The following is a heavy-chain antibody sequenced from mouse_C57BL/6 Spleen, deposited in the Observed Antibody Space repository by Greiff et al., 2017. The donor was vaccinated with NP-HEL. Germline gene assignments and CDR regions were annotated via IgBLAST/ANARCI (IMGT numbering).Heavy chain of an antibody. CDR3: ASITTVVATDYAMDY. Sequence: QVQLQQSGAELVRPGTSVKVSCKASGYAFTNYLIEWVKQRPGQGLEWIGVINPGSGGTNYNEKFKGKATLTADKSSSTAYMQLSSLTSEDSAVYFCASITTVVATDYAMDYWGQGTSVTVSS. CDR2: INPGSGGT. J-gene: IGHJ4*01. V-gene: IGHV1-54*01. CDR1: GYAFTNYL. D-gene: IGHD1-1*01.